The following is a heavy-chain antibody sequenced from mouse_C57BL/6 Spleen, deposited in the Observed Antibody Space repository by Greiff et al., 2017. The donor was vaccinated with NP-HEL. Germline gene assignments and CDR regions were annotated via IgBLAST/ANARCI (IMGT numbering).Heavy chain of an antibody. D-gene: IGHD3-2*02. V-gene: IGHV2-3*01. Sequence: VQLVESGPGLVAPSQSLSITCTVSGFSLTSSGVSWVRQPPGKGLEWLGVIWGDGSTNYHSALISRLSISKDNSKSQVFLKLNRLQTEDTATYYCAAQRRLQGFAYWGQGTLVTVSA. CDR3: AAQRRLQGFAY. CDR2: IWGDGST. J-gene: IGHJ3*01. CDR1: GFSLTSSG.